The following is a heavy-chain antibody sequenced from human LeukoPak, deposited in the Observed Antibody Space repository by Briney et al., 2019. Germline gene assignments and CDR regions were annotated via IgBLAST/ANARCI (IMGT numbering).Heavy chain of an antibody. Sequence: GGSLGLSCAASGLTFSIYGMTWVRQAPGKGLEWVSAISGGGGSTYYADSGKGRFTISRDNSKNTLYLQMNSLRAEDTAVYYCAKDSRSGYWDYWGQGTLVTVSS. V-gene: IGHV3-23*01. D-gene: IGHD3-3*01. J-gene: IGHJ4*02. CDR2: ISGGGGST. CDR3: AKDSRSGYWDY. CDR1: GLTFSIYG.